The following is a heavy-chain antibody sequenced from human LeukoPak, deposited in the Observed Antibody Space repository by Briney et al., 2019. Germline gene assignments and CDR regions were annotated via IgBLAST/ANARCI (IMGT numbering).Heavy chain of an antibody. D-gene: IGHD3-3*01. J-gene: IGHJ4*02. Sequence: ASVKVSCKASGYTFTSYGISWVRQAPGQGLEWMGRISAYNGNTNYAQKLQGRVTMTTDTSTSTAYMELRSLRSDDTAVYYCARGGYYDFWSGHTGGAFDIWGQGTLVTVSS. CDR1: GYTFTSYG. CDR3: ARGGYYDFWSGHTGGAFDI. V-gene: IGHV1-18*01. CDR2: ISAYNGNT.